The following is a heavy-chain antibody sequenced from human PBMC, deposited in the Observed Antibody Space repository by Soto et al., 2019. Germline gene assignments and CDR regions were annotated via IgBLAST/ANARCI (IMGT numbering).Heavy chain of an antibody. Sequence: PXENLSLTCNVSGGSISNYYWTWVRQSPEKGLEWIGYMYYNGNINYNPSLKSRVTISIDTSKNQFSLTLKSVTAADTAVYYCASGGNWFDPWGQGVLVTVSS. V-gene: IGHV4-59*01. CDR1: GGSISNYY. D-gene: IGHD3-16*01. CDR2: MYYNGNI. CDR3: ASGGNWFDP. J-gene: IGHJ5*02.